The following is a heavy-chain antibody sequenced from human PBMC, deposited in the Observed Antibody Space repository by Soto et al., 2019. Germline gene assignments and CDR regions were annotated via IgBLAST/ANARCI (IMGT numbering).Heavy chain of an antibody. CDR3: ARAPQDYGDYVSYGMDV. CDR2: IGTAGDP. Sequence: GGSLRLSCAASGFTFSNFDMHWVRQVTGKGLEWVSAIGTAGDPYYPGSVKGRFTVSRENAKNSLYLQMNSLSAGDTAVYYCARAPQDYGDYVSYGMDVWGQGTTVTVTS. J-gene: IGHJ6*02. V-gene: IGHV3-13*05. CDR1: GFTFSNFD. D-gene: IGHD4-17*01.